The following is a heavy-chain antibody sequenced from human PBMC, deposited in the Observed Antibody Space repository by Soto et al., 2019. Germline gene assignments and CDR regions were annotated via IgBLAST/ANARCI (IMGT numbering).Heavy chain of an antibody. CDR3: ARDYPVPAAMTASDYYGMDV. V-gene: IGHV3-21*01. J-gene: IGHJ6*02. CDR2: ISSSSSYI. Sequence: GGSLRLSCAASGFTFSSYSMNWVRQAPGKGLEWVSSISSSSSYIYYADSVKGRFTISRDNAKNSLYLQMNSLRAEDTAVYYCARDYPVPAAMTASDYYGMDVWGQGTTVTVSS. CDR1: GFTFSSYS. D-gene: IGHD2-2*01.